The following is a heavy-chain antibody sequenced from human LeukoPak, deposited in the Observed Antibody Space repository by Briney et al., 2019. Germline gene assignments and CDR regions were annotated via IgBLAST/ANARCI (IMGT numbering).Heavy chain of an antibody. Sequence: GASVKVSCKTSGYTFSNFGISWVRPAPGPGLEWMGWISGNNDNPNHGQKFQGRFTMTTDSSTSTAYMELRNLRSDDTAVYYCARDGTSTDDYWGQGTLVTVSS. CDR3: ARDGTSTDDY. CDR1: GYTFSNFG. J-gene: IGHJ4*02. V-gene: IGHV1-18*01. CDR2: ISGNNDNP. D-gene: IGHD1-26*01.